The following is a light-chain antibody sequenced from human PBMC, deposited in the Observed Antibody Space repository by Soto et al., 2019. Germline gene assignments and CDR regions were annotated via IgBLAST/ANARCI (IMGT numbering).Light chain of an antibody. V-gene: IGKV3-20*01. J-gene: IGKJ1*01. CDR1: QSVGSSY. CDR2: GAS. CDR3: QQYNSAPRT. Sequence: EIGLTKSPGSLSVSTGERATLSYRASQSVGSSYLAWYQQKPGQAPRLLMYGASTRATGIPARFTGSESGTDFTLTISSLQPEDFAVYYCQQYNSAPRTFGQGTKVDIK.